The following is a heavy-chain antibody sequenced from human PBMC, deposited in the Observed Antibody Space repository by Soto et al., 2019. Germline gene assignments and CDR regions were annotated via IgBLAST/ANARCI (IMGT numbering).Heavy chain of an antibody. CDR1: GFTFSSYG. CDR2: IWYDGSNK. Sequence: PGGSLRLSCAASGFTFSSYGMHWVRQAPGKGLEWVAVIWYDGSNKYYADSVKGRFTISRDNSKNTLYLQMNSLRAEDTAVYYCARPAIAAAGSVGWYFDYWGQGTLVTVSS. J-gene: IGHJ4*02. CDR3: ARPAIAAAGSVGWYFDY. V-gene: IGHV3-33*01. D-gene: IGHD6-13*01.